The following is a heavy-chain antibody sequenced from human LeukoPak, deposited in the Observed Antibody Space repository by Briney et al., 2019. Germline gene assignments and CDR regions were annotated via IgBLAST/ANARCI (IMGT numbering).Heavy chain of an antibody. D-gene: IGHD3-22*01. Sequence: GGSLRLSCAASGFTVSSNYMSWVRQAPGKGLEWVSVIYSGGSTYYADSVKGRFTISRDNSKNTLYLQMNSLRAEDTAVYYCARIDDSSGYEYDYRGQGTLVTVSS. CDR1: GFTVSSNY. J-gene: IGHJ4*02. CDR3: ARIDDSSGYEYDY. V-gene: IGHV3-53*01. CDR2: IYSGGST.